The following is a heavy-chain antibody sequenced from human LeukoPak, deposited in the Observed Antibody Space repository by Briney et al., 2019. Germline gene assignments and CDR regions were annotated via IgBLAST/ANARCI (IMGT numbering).Heavy chain of an antibody. CDR3: ARDREVRYCSGGSCYYYYGMDV. CDR2: INPNSGGT. J-gene: IGHJ6*02. CDR1: GYTFTGYY. D-gene: IGHD2-15*01. V-gene: IGHV1-2*02. Sequence: ASVKVSCKASGYTFTGYYMHWVRQAPGQGLEWMGWINPNSGGTNYAQKFQGRVTMIRDTSISTAYMELSRLRSDDTAVYYCARDREVRYCSGGSCYYYYGMDVWGQGTTVTVSS.